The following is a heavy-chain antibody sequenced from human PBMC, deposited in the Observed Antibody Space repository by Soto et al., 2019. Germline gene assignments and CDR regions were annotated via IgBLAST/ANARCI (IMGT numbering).Heavy chain of an antibody. J-gene: IGHJ6*02. CDR1: GFTFRSYG. V-gene: IGHV3-33*01. Sequence: QMQLVESGGGVVQPGRSLRLSCAASGFTFRSYGIHWVRQAPGKGLEWVALIWFDGSKKYYVDSVTGRFAVSRDNSKNTLYLQMNCLRVEDTAVYYCARDRLVPYGYGMDVWGQGTTVTVSS. CDR3: ARDRLVPYGYGMDV. D-gene: IGHD2-2*01. CDR2: IWFDGSKK.